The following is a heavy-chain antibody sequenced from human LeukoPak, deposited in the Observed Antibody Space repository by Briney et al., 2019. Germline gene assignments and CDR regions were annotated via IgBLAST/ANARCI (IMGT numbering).Heavy chain of an antibody. CDR1: GGSISSGSYY. V-gene: IGHV4-61*02. CDR3: ASAGYNWKWTVPADYYYYMDV. D-gene: IGHD1-1*01. J-gene: IGHJ6*03. CDR2: IYTSGST. Sequence: PSQTLSLTCTVSGGSISSGSYYWSWIRQPAGKGLEWIGRIYTSGSTNHNPSLKSRVTISVDTSKNQFSLKLSSVTAADTAVYYCASAGYNWKWTVPADYYYYMDVWGKGTTVTVSS.